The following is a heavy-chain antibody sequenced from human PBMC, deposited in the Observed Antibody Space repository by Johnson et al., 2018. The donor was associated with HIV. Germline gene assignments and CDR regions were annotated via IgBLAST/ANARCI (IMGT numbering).Heavy chain of an antibody. V-gene: IGHV3-53*01. J-gene: IGHJ3*01. Sequence: VQLVESGGGLIQPGGSLRLSCAASGFTVSSNYMSWVRQAPGKGLEWVSVIYSGGSTYYADAVKGRFTISRDNSKNTLYLQMNRLRAEDTAVYYCAKVGSGYSSSSWGQGTMATVSS. CDR3: AKVGSGYSSSS. CDR1: GFTVSSNY. CDR2: IYSGGST. D-gene: IGHD6-13*01.